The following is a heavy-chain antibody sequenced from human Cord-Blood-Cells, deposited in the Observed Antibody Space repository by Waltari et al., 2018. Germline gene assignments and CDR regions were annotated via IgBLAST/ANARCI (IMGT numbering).Heavy chain of an antibody. CDR1: GFTFDDYA. Sequence: EVQLVESGGGLVQPGRSLRLSCAASGFTFDDYAMHWVRQAPGKGLEWVSGISWKSGSIGYADSVKGRFTISRDNAKNSLYLQMNSLRAEDTALYYCAKDHQDCSGGSCYYYYGMDVWGQGTTVTVSS. D-gene: IGHD2-15*01. V-gene: IGHV3-9*01. J-gene: IGHJ6*02. CDR2: ISWKSGSI. CDR3: AKDHQDCSGGSCYYYYGMDV.